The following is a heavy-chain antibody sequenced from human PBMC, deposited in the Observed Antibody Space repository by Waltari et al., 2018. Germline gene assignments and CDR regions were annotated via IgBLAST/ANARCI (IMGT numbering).Heavy chain of an antibody. Sequence: GREVRRAPGKGLEWIGQIKRIGRPNYHPAFETRVIVSIDTSNNQCSLKLPSATAADTAVYYCARDRGRGIYLDSWGQGTLVTVSP. D-gene: IGHD2-15*01. CDR3: ARDRGRGIYLDS. CDR2: IKRIGRP. J-gene: IGHJ4*02. V-gene: IGHV4-4*02.